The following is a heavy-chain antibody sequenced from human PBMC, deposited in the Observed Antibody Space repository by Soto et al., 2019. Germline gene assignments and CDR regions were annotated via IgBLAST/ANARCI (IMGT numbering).Heavy chain of an antibody. J-gene: IGHJ4*02. CDR3: ATVVAGYYFDY. CDR2: IIPIFGTA. Sequence: RASVKVSCKASGGTFSSYAISWVRQAPGQGLEWMGGIIPIFGTANYAQKFQGRVTITADESTSTAYMELSSLRSEDTAVYYCATVVAGYYFDYWGQGTLVTVSS. CDR1: GGTFSSYA. V-gene: IGHV1-69*13. D-gene: IGHD2-15*01.